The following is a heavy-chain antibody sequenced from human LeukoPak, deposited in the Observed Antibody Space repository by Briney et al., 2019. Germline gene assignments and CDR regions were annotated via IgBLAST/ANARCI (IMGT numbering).Heavy chain of an antibody. V-gene: IGHV4-59*12. CDR3: ARDVVVGTHYGMDV. D-gene: IGHD2-21*01. J-gene: IGHJ6*02. CDR2: IYYSGST. Sequence: SETLSLTCTVSGGSISSYYWSWIRQPPGKGLEWIGYIYYSGSTNYNPSLKSRVTISVDTSKNQFSLKLSSVTAADTAVYYCARDVVVGTHYGMDVWGQGTTVTVSS. CDR1: GGSISSYY.